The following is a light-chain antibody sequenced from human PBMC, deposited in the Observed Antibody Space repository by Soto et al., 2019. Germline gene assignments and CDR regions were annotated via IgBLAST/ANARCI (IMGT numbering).Light chain of an antibody. CDR3: QNWGTGIHVV. CDR1: SGHSSYA. V-gene: IGLV4-69*01. J-gene: IGLJ2*01. CDR2: LNSDGSH. Sequence: QSVLTQSPSASASLGASVKLTCTLSSGHSSYAIAWHQQQPEKGPRYLMKLNSDGSHSKGDGIPDRFSGSSSGAERYLTTTSLQSEDEADDYCQNWGTGIHVVFGGGTKLTVL.